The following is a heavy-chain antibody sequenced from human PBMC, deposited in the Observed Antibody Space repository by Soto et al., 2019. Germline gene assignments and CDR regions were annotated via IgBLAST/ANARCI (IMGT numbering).Heavy chain of an antibody. J-gene: IGHJ4*02. CDR3: ARDRPVDY. CDR2: IYGSSSTM. V-gene: IGHV3-48*02. CDR1: GFVFSSYA. Sequence: GGSLRLSCAASGFVFSSYAMSWVRQAPGKGLEWISYIYGSSSTMYYADSVKGRFSISRDNAKSSLYLQMNNLTHEDTAVYYCARDRPVDYWGQGTPVTVSS.